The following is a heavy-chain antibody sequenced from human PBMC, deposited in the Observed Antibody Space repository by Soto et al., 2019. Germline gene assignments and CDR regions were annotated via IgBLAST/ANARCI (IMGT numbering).Heavy chain of an antibody. CDR1: GGSISNYY. V-gene: IGHV4-59*12. D-gene: IGHD3-3*01. CDR3: ARDIGGYDFWSGYSIGGMDV. CDR2: VYYSGNT. Sequence: SETLSLTCTISGGSISNYYWTWIRQTPGKGLEWIGYVYYSGNTNYNPSLKSRVSISVDTSKNQFSLKLSSVTAADTAVYYCARDIGGYDFWSGYSIGGMDVWGQGTTVTVSS. J-gene: IGHJ6*02.